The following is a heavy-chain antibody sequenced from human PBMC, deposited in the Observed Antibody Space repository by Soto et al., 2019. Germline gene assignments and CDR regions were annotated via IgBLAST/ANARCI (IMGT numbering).Heavy chain of an antibody. V-gene: IGHV4-59*01. Sequence: SETLSLTCTVSGGSISSYYWSWIRQPPGKGLEWIGYIYYSGSTNYNPSLKSRVTISVDTSKNQFSLKLSSVTAADTAVYYCARSPDFWSGYKYYFDYWGQGTLVTVSS. J-gene: IGHJ4*02. CDR3: ARSPDFWSGYKYYFDY. D-gene: IGHD3-3*01. CDR2: IYYSGST. CDR1: GGSISSYY.